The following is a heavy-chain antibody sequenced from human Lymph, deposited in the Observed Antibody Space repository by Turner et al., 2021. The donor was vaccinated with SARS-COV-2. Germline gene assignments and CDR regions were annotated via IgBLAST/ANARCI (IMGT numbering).Heavy chain of an antibody. CDR1: GFTFSSYA. CDR3: AKNKMAMIVVVITLFDY. CDR2: MSGSGGST. V-gene: IGHV3-23*01. J-gene: IGHJ4*01. D-gene: IGHD3-22*01. Sequence: EVHLFESGGGLVQPGGSLRLSCAASGFTFSSYAMSWVRQAPGRGREWVSAMSGSGGSTDYADSVKGRFSVSRDNSKNTLSLKMNRLRAGDTDVYYCAKNKMAMIVVVITLFDYWGQGTLVTVSS.